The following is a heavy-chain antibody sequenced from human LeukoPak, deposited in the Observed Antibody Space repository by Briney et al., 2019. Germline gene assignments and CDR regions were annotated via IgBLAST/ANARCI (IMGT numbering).Heavy chain of an antibody. CDR2: IYYSGST. J-gene: IGHJ4*02. Sequence: KPSETLSLTCTVSGGSISSYYWSWIRQPPGKGLEWIGYIYYSGSTNYNPSLKSRVTISVDTSKNQFSLKLSSVTAADTAVYYCARSGGDYGSGSYFPTPPDYWGQGTLVTVSS. CDR1: GGSISSYY. D-gene: IGHD3-10*01. V-gene: IGHV4-59*08. CDR3: ARSGGDYGSGSYFPTPPDY.